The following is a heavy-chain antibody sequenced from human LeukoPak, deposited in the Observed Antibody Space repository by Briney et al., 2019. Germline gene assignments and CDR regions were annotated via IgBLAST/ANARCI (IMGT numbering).Heavy chain of an antibody. V-gene: IGHV3-30*18. D-gene: IGHD2-15*01. CDR1: GFTFSSYA. Sequence: GGSLRLSCAGSGFTFSSYAMHWVRQAPGKGLEWVALVSYDGSFKHYADSVKGRFTISRDNSENTLSLQMDSLRAEDTAVYYCAKGRAASRFYIYYALDVWGQGTAVTVSS. J-gene: IGHJ6*02. CDR2: VSYDGSFK. CDR3: AKGRAASRFYIYYALDV.